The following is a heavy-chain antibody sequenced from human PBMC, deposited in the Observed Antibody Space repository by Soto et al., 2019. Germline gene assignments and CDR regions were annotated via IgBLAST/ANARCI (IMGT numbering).Heavy chain of an antibody. CDR2: IVDTGGRT. D-gene: IGHD3-22*01. Sequence: EVQLLESGGGLVQPGGSLRLSCTASGFAFSSYAMNWVRQAPGKGLEWVSGIVDTGGRTFYADSVKGRFTISRDNAKNTLYLEMNSLRAEDTAVYYCTTVNPYNYDSRGHYYWGQGTLVTVSS. CDR3: TTVNPYNYDSRGHYY. V-gene: IGHV3-23*01. CDR1: GFAFSSYA. J-gene: IGHJ4*02.